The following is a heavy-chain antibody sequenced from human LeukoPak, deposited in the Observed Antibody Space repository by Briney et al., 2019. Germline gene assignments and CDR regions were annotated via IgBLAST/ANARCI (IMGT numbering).Heavy chain of an antibody. V-gene: IGHV4-39*01. J-gene: IGHJ4*02. CDR2: IYYSGST. CDR3: ASRSDDSSLFYFDY. CDR1: GGSISSSSYY. Sequence: KPSETLSLTCSVSGGSISSSSYYWGWIRQPPGKGLEWIGSIYYSGSTYYNPSLKSRVTISVDTSKNQFSLKLSSVTAADTAVYYCASRSDDSSLFYFDYWGQGTLVTVSS. D-gene: IGHD3-22*01.